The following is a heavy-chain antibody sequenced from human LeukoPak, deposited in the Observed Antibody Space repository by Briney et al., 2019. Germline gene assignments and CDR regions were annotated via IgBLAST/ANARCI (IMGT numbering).Heavy chain of an antibody. CDR3: ARDRAAPTWFFDL. CDR1: GFTVSNKY. D-gene: IGHD2-15*01. CDR2: LYNAGST. V-gene: IGHV3-66*01. Sequence: GGSLRLSCVASGFTVSNKYMSWVRQAPGKGLEWVSVLYNAGSTYYADSVKGRFTISRDNAKTSLYLQMNTLRDEDTAVYYCARDRAAPTWFFDLWGRGTLVLVSS. J-gene: IGHJ2*01.